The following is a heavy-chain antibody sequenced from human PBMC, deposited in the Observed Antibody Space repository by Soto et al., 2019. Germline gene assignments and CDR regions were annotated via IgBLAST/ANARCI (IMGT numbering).Heavy chain of an antibody. CDR3: ATLKRTNYYDISRYYYGVAEYFQH. D-gene: IGHD3-22*01. CDR2: VSNTATT. J-gene: IGHJ1*01. CDR1: GASIINYY. Sequence: SETLSLTCTVSGASIINYYWAWIRQSPGGGLESIGYVSNTATTTYNPSLKNRVTISVDTSKNQFSLKLSSVTAADTAVYYCATLKRTNYYDISRYYYGVAEYFQHWGQGIRLSVSS. V-gene: IGHV4-59*08.